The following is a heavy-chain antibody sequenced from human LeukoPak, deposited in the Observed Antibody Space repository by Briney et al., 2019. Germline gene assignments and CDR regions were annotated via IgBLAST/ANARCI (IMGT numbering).Heavy chain of an antibody. V-gene: IGHV3-21*01. D-gene: IGHD3-10*01. CDR2: ISANSLHI. J-gene: IGHJ4*02. Sequence: GGSLRLSCAASGFTFSDQSVNWVRQAPGKGLEWVSSISANSLHIFYADSVKGRFTISRDNAKNSLYLQMNNLRVEDTAVYYCVGPDSQFDCWGQGTLVTVSS. CDR3: VGPDSQFDC. CDR1: GFTFSDQS.